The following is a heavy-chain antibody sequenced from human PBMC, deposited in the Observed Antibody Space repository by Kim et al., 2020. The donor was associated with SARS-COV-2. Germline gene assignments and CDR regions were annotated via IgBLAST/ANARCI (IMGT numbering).Heavy chain of an antibody. Sequence: RYSPSFQGQVTISADKSISTAYLQWSSLKASDTAMYYCAAWSRGGWYQDYWGQGTLVTVSS. CDR3: AAWSRGGWYQDY. J-gene: IGHJ4*02. V-gene: IGHV5-51*01. D-gene: IGHD6-19*01.